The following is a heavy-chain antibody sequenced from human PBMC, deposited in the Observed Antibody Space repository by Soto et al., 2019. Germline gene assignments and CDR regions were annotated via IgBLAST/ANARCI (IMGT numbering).Heavy chain of an antibody. CDR1: GGTFSSFT. CDR2: FIRVSGPA. V-gene: IGHV1-69*01. D-gene: IGHD2-15*01. Sequence: QVQLVQSGAEVKKPGSSVKVSCKASGGTFSSFTISWVRQAPGQGLEWMGGFIRVSGPAHYAQQFQGRVTLPADESSNPTYMELSSLRSADTAVYYCAKMLCSGGSCYSGWFDPWGQGTLVIVAS. J-gene: IGHJ5*02. CDR3: AKMLCSGGSCYSGWFDP.